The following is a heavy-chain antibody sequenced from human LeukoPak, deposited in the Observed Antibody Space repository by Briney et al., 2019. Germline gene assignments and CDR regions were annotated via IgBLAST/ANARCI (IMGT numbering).Heavy chain of an antibody. J-gene: IGHJ4*02. CDR2: ISGSSSYI. CDR1: GFTFSSYS. D-gene: IGHD3-22*01. CDR3: ARAMRDSSGYPPDY. V-gene: IGHV3-21*01. Sequence: GALRLSCAASGFTFSSYSMNWVRQAPGKGLEWVSSISGSSSYIYYADSVKGRFTISGDNAKNSLYLQMNSLRAEDTAVYYCARAMRDSSGYPPDYWGQGTLVTVSS.